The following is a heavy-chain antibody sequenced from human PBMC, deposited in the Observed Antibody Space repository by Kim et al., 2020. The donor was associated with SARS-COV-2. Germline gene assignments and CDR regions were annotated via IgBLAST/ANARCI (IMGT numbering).Heavy chain of an antibody. J-gene: IGHJ4*02. CDR1: GYTFTSYA. CDR3: ARDRGGGDYSTFSY. V-gene: IGHV1-3*01. CDR2: INAGNGNT. Sequence: ASVKVSCNASGYTFTSYAMHWVRQAPGQRLEWMGWINAGNGNTKYSQKFQGRVTITRDTSASTAYMELSSLRSEDTAVYYCARDRGGGDYSTFSYWGQGTLVTVSS. D-gene: IGHD2-21*02.